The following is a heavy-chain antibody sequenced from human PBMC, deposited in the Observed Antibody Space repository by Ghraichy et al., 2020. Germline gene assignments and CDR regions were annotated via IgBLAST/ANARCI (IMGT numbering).Heavy chain of an antibody. CDR3: TMPWCVETCYGMDV. CDR1: GFSFSDSA. J-gene: IGHJ6*02. CDR2: IRSKAYNYAT. D-gene: IGHD2-8*02. Sequence: KVSCAASGFSFSDSAVYWVRQSSGKGLEWLGRIRSKAYNYATTYAASVRGRFIISRDDSKNTAYLQMNNLKTEDTAVYYCTMPWCVETCYGMDVWGQGTTVTVSS. V-gene: IGHV3-73*01.